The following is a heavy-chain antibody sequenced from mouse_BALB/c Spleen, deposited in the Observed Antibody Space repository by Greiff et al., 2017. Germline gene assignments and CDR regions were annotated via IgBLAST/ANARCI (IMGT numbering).Heavy chain of an antibody. CDR3: ARSLGRYAMDY. CDR2: INPYNGAT. V-gene: IGHV1-31*01. D-gene: IGHD3-3*01. CDR1: GYSFTGYY. J-gene: IGHJ4*01. Sequence: VHVKQSGPELVKPGASVKISCKASGYSFTGYYMHWVKQSHVKSLEWIGRINPYNGATSYNQNFKDKASLTVDKSSSTAYMELHSLTSEDSAVYYCARSLGRYAMDYWGQGTSVTVSS.